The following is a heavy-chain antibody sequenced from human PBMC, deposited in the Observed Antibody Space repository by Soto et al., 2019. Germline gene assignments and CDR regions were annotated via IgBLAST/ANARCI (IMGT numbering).Heavy chain of an antibody. D-gene: IGHD6-13*01. CDR2: ITNSGGST. CDR1: GFTFSSHA. Sequence: GGSLRLSCAASGFTFSSHAMSRVRQTPGKGLEWVSAITNSGGSTYYADSVKGRFTISRDNSKNTLYLQMNSLRAEDTAVYYCAKRGIASGDPIDYWGQGTLVTVSS. J-gene: IGHJ4*02. CDR3: AKRGIASGDPIDY. V-gene: IGHV3-23*01.